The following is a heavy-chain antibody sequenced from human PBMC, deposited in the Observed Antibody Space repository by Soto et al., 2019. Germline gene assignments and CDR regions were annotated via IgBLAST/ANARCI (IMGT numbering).Heavy chain of an antibody. CDR1: GFTFNIYS. CDR3: VGIGGGSPGDY. D-gene: IGHD6-13*01. CDR2: ISSSSSTI. J-gene: IGHJ4*02. V-gene: IGHV3-48*01. Sequence: DVQLVESGGGLVRPGGSLRLSCAASGFTFNIYSMNWVRQAPGKGLEWVSYISSSSSTIYYADSVKGRFTISRDNAKNSLYLQMNSLRAEDTAGYCCVGIGGGSPGDYWGQGTLVTVSS.